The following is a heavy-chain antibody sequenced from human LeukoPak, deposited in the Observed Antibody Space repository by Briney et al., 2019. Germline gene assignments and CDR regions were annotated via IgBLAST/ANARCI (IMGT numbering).Heavy chain of an antibody. CDR2: IIPIFGTA. CDR1: GGTFSSYA. Sequence: SVKVSCKASGGTFSSYAISWVRQAPGQGLEWVGGIIPIFGTANYAQKFQGRVTITTDESTSTAYMELSSLRSEDTAVYYCARARCSGGSCPFDYWGQGTLVTVSS. D-gene: IGHD2-15*01. V-gene: IGHV1-69*05. CDR3: ARARCSGGSCPFDY. J-gene: IGHJ4*02.